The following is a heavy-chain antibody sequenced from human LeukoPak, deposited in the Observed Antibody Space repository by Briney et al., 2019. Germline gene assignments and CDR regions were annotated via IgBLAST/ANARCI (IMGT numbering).Heavy chain of an antibody. Sequence: GGSLRLSCAASGFTFAIHAMHWVRQAPGRGLECVAVVSADGRTTYYADSVKDRFTISRDNYKNTLFLQMNSLRPDDTAVYYCARDTYTSGWYELDYWGQGTLVTVSS. CDR1: GFTFAIHA. D-gene: IGHD6-19*01. V-gene: IGHV3-30-3*01. J-gene: IGHJ4*02. CDR2: VSADGRTT. CDR3: ARDTYTSGWYELDY.